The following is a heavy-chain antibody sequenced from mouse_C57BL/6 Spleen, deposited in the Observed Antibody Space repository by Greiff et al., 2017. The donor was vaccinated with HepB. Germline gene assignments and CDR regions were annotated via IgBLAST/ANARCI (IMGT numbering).Heavy chain of an antibody. V-gene: IGHV5-9-1*02. CDR2: ISSGGDYI. CDR1: GFTFSSYA. Sequence: EVKLVESGEGLVKPGGSLKLSCAASGFTFSSYAMSWVRQTPEKRLEWVAYISSGGDYIYYADTVKGRFTISRDNARNTLYLQMSSLKSEDTAMYYCTRDGSITTVVAPYYAMDYWGQVTSVTVSS. D-gene: IGHD1-1*01. J-gene: IGHJ4*01. CDR3: TRDGSITTVVAPYYAMDY.